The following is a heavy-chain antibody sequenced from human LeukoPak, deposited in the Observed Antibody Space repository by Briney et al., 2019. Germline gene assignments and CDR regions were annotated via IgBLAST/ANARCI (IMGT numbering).Heavy chain of an antibody. CDR2: IKSKTDGGTT. V-gene: IGHV3-15*01. J-gene: IGHJ4*02. Sequence: GRIKSKTDGGTTDYAAPVKGRFTISRDDSKNTLYLQMNSLKTEDTAVYYCTVHVLRYFADYWGQGTLVTVSS. D-gene: IGHD3-9*01. CDR3: TVHVLRYFADY.